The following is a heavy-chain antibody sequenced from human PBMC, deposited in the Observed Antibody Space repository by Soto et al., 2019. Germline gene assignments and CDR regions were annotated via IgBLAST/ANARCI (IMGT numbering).Heavy chain of an antibody. CDR1: GFTFSSYG. CDR3: ARGGGSGSYPGNGMDV. D-gene: IGHD3-10*01. CDR2: ISSSSSYI. V-gene: IGHV3-21*01. Sequence: GGSLRLSCAASGFTFSSYGMNWVRQAPGKGLEWVSSISSSSSYIYYADSVKGRFTISRDNAKNTLYLQMNSMRAEDAAVYYCARGGGSGSYPGNGMDVWGQGTTVTVSS. J-gene: IGHJ6*02.